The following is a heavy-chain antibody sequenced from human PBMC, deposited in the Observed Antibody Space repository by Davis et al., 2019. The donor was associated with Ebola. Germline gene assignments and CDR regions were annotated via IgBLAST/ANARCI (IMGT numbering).Heavy chain of an antibody. D-gene: IGHD6-13*01. V-gene: IGHV3-15*07. CDR2: IKSKTDGGTT. CDR1: GFTFSSYG. CDR3: TTECRSSSWYMGC. J-gene: IGHJ4*02. Sequence: GESLKISCAASGFTFSSYGMHWVRQAPGKGLEWVGRIKSKTDGGTTDYAAPVKGRFTISRDDSKNTLYLQMNSLKTEDTAVYYCTTECRSSSWYMGCWGQGTLVTVSS.